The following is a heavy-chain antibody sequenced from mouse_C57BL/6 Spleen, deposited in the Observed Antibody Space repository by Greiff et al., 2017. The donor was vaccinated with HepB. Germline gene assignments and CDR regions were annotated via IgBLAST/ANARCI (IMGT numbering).Heavy chain of an antibody. D-gene: IGHD2-1*01. CDR3: ARHAIYYGNYEDWYFDV. J-gene: IGHJ1*03. V-gene: IGHV2-6-1*01. CDR2: IWSDGST. CDR1: GFSLTSYG. Sequence: VQLQQSGPGLVAPSQSLSITCTVSGFSLTSYGVHWVRQPPGKGLEWLVVIWSDGSTTYNSALKSRLSISKDNSKSQVFLKMNSLQTDDTAMYYCARHAIYYGNYEDWYFDVWGTGTTVTVSS.